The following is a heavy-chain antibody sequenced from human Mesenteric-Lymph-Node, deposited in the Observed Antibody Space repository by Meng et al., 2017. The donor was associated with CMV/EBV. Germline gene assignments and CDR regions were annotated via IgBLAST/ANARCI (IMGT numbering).Heavy chain of an antibody. D-gene: IGHD2-8*02. CDR1: GDSISSNLW. J-gene: IGHJ4*02. Sequence: SETLSLTCAVSGDSISSNLWWSWVRQPPGKGLEWIGEISHSGSTNYNPSLQSRVTISLDKTNNHLSLRLTSVTAADTGVYFCARSPGFWSLDYWGRGTLVTVSS. CDR2: ISHSGST. CDR3: ARSPGFWSLDY. V-gene: IGHV4-4*02.